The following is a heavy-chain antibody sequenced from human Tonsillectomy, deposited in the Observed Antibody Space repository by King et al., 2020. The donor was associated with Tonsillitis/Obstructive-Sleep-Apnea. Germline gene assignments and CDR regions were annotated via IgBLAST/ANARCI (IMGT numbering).Heavy chain of an antibody. D-gene: IGHD2-2*01. CDR2: IYYSGST. CDR1: GGSIGSSSYY. CDR3: ARQGQYQLVLGSHFQN. Sequence: QLQESGPGLVKPSETLSLTCTVSGGSIGSSSYYWGWIRQPPGKGLEWIGSIYYSGSTYYNPSLKSRITISVDTSTDQFSLKLTSVTAADTAVYYCARQGQYQLVLGSHFQNWGQGTLVTVSS. J-gene: IGHJ1*01. V-gene: IGHV4-39*01.